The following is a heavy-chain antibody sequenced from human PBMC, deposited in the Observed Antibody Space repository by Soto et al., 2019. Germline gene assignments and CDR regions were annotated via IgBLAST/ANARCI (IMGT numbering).Heavy chain of an antibody. V-gene: IGHV4-31*02. CDR1: GASTVSHYH. Sequence: LSLTCSVSGASTVSHYHWTRIRQPPGKGLEWMGYIFNSGTTFYNPSLTSRLSISMDTSGNHFSLELRSVTAADTAVYYCALALGPTTGLDYWGQGTLVTVS. D-gene: IGHD1-26*01. J-gene: IGHJ4*02. CDR2: IFNSGTT. CDR3: ALALGPTTGLDY.